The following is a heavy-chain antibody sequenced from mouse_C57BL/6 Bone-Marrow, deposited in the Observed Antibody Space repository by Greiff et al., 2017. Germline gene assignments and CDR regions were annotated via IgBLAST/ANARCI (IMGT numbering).Heavy chain of an antibody. CDR1: GYTFTGYW. J-gene: IGHJ4*01. Sequence: VHLAQSGAELMKPGASVKLSCTASGYTFTGYWIEWVKQRPGHGLEWIGEILPGSGGTHYDAKFKGKATFTADTSSNTAYMQLSRLTTKDSAVYYCAREGFMAARGEDDMDDGGQGTTVTVSS. CDR2: ILPGSGGT. V-gene: IGHV1-9*01. D-gene: IGHD1-1*01. CDR3: AREGFMAARGEDDMDD.